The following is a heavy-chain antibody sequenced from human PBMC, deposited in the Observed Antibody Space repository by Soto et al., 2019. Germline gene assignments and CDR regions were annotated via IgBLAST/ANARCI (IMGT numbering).Heavy chain of an antibody. CDR1: GASLSRYY. J-gene: IGHJ5*02. D-gene: IGHD1-26*01. V-gene: IGHV4-4*07. CDR3: VRDGTKNLRDRFEP. CDR2: IYATGDT. Sequence: SDTLSLTCNVSGASLSRYYWSWIRQPPGKGLEWIGRIYATGDTDYNPSLKSRISMSVDMSKKQFSLTLRSVTAADTAIYYCVRDGTKNLRDRFEPWGRGILVTVSS.